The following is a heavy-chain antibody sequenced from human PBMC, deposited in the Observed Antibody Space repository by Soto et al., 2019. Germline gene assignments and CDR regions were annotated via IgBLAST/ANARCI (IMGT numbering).Heavy chain of an antibody. V-gene: IGHV1-8*01. CDR1: GYTFTSYD. CDR2: MNPNSGNT. J-gene: IGHJ4*02. Sequence: ASVKVSCKASGYTFTSYDINWVRQATGQGLEWMGWMNPNSGNTGYAQKFQGRVTMTRNTSISTAYMELSSLRSEDTAVYYCARGRKYCSSTSCYLYFDYWGQGTLVTVSS. CDR3: ARGRKYCSSTSCYLYFDY. D-gene: IGHD2-2*01.